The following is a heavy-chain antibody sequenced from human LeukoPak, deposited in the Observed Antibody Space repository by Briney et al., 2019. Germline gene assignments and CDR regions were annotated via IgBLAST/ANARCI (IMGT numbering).Heavy chain of an antibody. CDR1: EFSVGSNY. J-gene: IGHJ5*02. CDR2: IYSGGST. Sequence: GGSLRLSCAASEFSVGSNYMTWVRQAPGKGLEWVSLIYSGGSTYYADSVKGRFTISRDNSKNTLYLQMNSLRAEDTAVYYCARPNSGSYISWFDPWGQGTLVTVSS. V-gene: IGHV3-66*01. D-gene: IGHD1-26*01. CDR3: ARPNSGSYISWFDP.